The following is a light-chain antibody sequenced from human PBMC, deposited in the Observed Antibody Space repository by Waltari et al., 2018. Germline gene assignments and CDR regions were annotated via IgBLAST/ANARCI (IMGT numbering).Light chain of an antibody. CDR2: EIS. CDR3: CSFAGYGIYV. V-gene: IGLV2-23*02. J-gene: IGLJ1*01. Sequence: QSALTQPASVSGSPGQSITISCTAVNSNVDILHLVSWYPHHPARNPRLLIYEISQRPSGISNRFSGSKSGNTASLTISGLQPEDEADYFCCSFAGYGIYVFGSGTQVSVL. CDR1: NSNVDILHL.